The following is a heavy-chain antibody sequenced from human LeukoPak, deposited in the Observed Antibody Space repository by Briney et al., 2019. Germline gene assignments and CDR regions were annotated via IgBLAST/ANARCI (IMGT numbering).Heavy chain of an antibody. J-gene: IGHJ4*02. CDR3: ARGYSGSYASLPFDY. D-gene: IGHD1-26*01. V-gene: IGHV4-34*01. CDR2: INHSGST. Sequence: SETLSLTCAVYGGPFSGYYWSWIRQPPGKGLEWIGEINHSGSTNYNPSLKSRVTISVDTSKNQFSLKLSSVTAADTAVYYCARGYSGSYASLPFDYWGQGTLVTVSS. CDR1: GGPFSGYY.